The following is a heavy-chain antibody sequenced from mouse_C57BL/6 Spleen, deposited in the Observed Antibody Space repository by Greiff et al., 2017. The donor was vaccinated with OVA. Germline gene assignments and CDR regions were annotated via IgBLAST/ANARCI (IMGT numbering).Heavy chain of an antibody. J-gene: IGHJ3*01. CDR1: GYTFTDYE. V-gene: IGHV1-15*01. CDR2: IDPETGGT. CDR3: TRCYDGYYTY. D-gene: IGHD2-3*01. Sequence: QVQLQQSGAELVRPGASVTLSCKASGYTFTDYEMHWVKQTPVHGLEWIGAIDPETGGTAYNQKFKGKAILTADKSSSTAYMELRSLTSEDSAVYYCTRCYDGYYTYWGQGTLVTVSA.